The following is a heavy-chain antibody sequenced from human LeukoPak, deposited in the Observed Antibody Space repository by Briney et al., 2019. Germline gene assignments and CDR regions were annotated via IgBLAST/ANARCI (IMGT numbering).Heavy chain of an antibody. Sequence: PSETLSLTCTVSGGSISSYYWSWIRQPPGKGLEWIGYIYYSGSTNYNPSLKSRVTISVDTSKNQFSLKLSSVTAADTAVYYCARCTSCSEVGTFDCWGQGTLVTVSS. J-gene: IGHJ4*02. V-gene: IGHV4-59*01. CDR3: ARCTSCSEVGTFDC. CDR2: IYYSGST. CDR1: GGSISSYY. D-gene: IGHD2-2*01.